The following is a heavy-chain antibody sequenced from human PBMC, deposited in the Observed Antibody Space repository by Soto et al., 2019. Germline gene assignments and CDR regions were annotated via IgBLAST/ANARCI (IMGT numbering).Heavy chain of an antibody. D-gene: IGHD4-17*01. CDR3: AYGDSRGPFDS. CDR2: IYNSGST. J-gene: IGHJ4*02. Sequence: QVQLQESGPGLVRPSETLSLTCTGSGGSISSYYWSWIRQPPGKGLEWIGYIYNSGSTNYNPSLRSRVTISVDTSKNQFSLKLSSVTAADTAVYYCAYGDSRGPFDSWGQGTLVTVSS. CDR1: GGSISSYY. V-gene: IGHV4-59*01.